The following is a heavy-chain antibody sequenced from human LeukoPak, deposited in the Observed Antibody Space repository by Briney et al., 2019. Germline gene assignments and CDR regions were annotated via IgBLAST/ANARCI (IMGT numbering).Heavy chain of an antibody. CDR1: GFTFDDYA. D-gene: IGHD6-19*01. Sequence: HPGRSLSLSCAACGFTFDDYAMHGVRGAPGKGLEWVSGISCNSGSIGYADSVKGRFTISRDNAKNSLYLQMNSLRAEDTAVYYCARAGLYSSGWYDPKPGDYWGQGTLVTVSS. CDR2: ISCNSGSI. V-gene: IGHV3-9*01. J-gene: IGHJ4*02. CDR3: ARAGLYSSGWYDPKPGDY.